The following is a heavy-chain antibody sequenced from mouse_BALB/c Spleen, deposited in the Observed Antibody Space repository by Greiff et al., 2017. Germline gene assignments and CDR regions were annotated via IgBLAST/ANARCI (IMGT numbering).Heavy chain of an antibody. CDR2: ISIGGSST. D-gene: IGHD2-3*01. CDR1: GFTFSSYC. CDR3: ARHEDGEEAMEY. Sequence: EVQGVESGGDLVKPGGSLKLSCSASGFTFSSYCMSWFRQTPDKRLEWVATISIGGSSTYYPASVKGRFPISRDNAKNTLYLQMSSLNSEATAMYYWARHEDGEEAMEYRGQGTSGTVVS. J-gene: IGHJ4*01. V-gene: IGHV5-6*01.